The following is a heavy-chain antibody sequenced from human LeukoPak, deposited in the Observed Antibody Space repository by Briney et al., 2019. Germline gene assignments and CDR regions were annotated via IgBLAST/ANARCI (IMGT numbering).Heavy chain of an antibody. D-gene: IGHD6-19*01. J-gene: IGHJ4*02. CDR2: IRSKAYGGTT. CDR3: TRRGSGWHFDY. CDR1: GFTFGDYA. Sequence: PGGSLRLSCTASGFTFGDYAMSWFRQAPGKGLEWVGFIRSKAYGGTTEYAASVKGRFTISRDDSKSIAYLRMNSLKTEDTAVYYCTRRGSGWHFDYWGQGTLVTVSS. V-gene: IGHV3-49*03.